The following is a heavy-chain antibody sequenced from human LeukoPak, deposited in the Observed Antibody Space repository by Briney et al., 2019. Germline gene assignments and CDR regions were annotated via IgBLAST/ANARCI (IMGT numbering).Heavy chain of an antibody. Sequence: SETLSLTCTVSGYSISSGYYWGWIRQPPGKGLEWIGSIYHSGSTYYNPSLKSRVTISVDTSKNQFSLKLSSVTAADTAVYYCASTQRRDLVRGVIVFDYWGQGTLVTVSS. J-gene: IGHJ4*02. V-gene: IGHV4-38-2*02. CDR2: IYHSGST. CDR3: ASTQRRDLVRGVIVFDY. CDR1: GYSISSGYY. D-gene: IGHD3-10*01.